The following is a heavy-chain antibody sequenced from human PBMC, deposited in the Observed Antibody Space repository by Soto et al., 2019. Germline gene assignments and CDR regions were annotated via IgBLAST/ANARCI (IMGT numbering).Heavy chain of an antibody. CDR1: GYTFTGYY. Sequence: GASVKVSCKASGYTFTGYYMHWVRQAPGQGLEWMGWINPNSGGTNYAQKFQGRVTMTRDTSISTAYMELSRLRSDDTAVYYCARWRAALRQNTHYYYGMDVWRQGPTVTVSS. D-gene: IGHD6-6*01. CDR2: INPNSGGT. V-gene: IGHV1-2*02. CDR3: ARWRAALRQNTHYYYGMDV. J-gene: IGHJ6*02.